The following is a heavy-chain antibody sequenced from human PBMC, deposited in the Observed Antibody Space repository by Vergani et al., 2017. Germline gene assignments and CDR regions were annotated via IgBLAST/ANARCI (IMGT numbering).Heavy chain of an antibody. V-gene: IGHV1-2*02. Sequence: QVQLVQSGAEVKKPGASVNVSCKASGYTFTDYYIHWVRQAPGQGLEWMGWINPNKGGTNYAQKFQGRVTMTRDTSISTAYVELSRLRSDDTAVYYCARDYSMNVWGKGTTVTVSS. CDR3: ARDYSMNV. CDR2: INPNKGGT. J-gene: IGHJ6*04. CDR1: GYTFTDYY.